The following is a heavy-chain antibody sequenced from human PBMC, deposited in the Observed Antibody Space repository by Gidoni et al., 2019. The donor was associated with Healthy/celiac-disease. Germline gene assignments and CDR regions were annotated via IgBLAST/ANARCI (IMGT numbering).Heavy chain of an antibody. CDR1: GLTFSSYA. CDR2: ISYDGSNK. CDR3: ARAHQTGWELPYYFDY. V-gene: IGHV3-30*01. D-gene: IGHD1-26*01. Sequence: QVQLVESGGGVVQPGRSLSLACAASGLTFSSYAMHWVRQAPGKGLEWVAVISYDGSNKDYADSVKGRFTISRDNSKNTLYLQMNSLRAEDTAVYYCARAHQTGWELPYYFDYWGQGTLVTVSS. J-gene: IGHJ4*02.